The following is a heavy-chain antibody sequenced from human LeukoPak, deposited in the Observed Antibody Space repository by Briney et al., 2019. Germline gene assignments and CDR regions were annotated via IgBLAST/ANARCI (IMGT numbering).Heavy chain of an antibody. D-gene: IGHD4-17*01. J-gene: IGHJ4*02. CDR1: GYTFTSYH. CDR3: ARTTSLTASGYDY. CDR2: MNPYSGDR. V-gene: IGHV1-8*03. Sequence: ASVKVSRKTSGYTFTSYHINWLRQAPAQAREGMGWMNPYSGDRGYAQKFQGRLSITSDTSISTAYMDLSSLRSEDTAVYFCARTTSLTASGYDYWGQGTLVTVSS.